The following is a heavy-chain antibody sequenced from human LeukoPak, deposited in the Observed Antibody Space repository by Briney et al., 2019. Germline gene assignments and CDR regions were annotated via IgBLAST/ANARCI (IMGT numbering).Heavy chain of an antibody. D-gene: IGHD1-26*01. CDR3: AKSFGELLGALY. CDR2: ISYDGSNK. CDR1: GFTFGSYG. Sequence: PGGSLRLSCAASGFTFGSYGMHWVRQAPGKGLEWVAVISYDGSNKYYADSVKGRFTISRDNSKNTLYLQMNSLRAEDTAVYYCAKSFGELLGALYWGQGTLVTVSS. V-gene: IGHV3-30*18. J-gene: IGHJ4*02.